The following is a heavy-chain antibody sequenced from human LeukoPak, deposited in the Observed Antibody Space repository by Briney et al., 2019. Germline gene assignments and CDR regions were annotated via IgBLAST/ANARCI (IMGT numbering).Heavy chain of an antibody. V-gene: IGHV3-30*04. CDR2: ISFDGTNK. CDR1: GVTLSHYA. CDR3: ATDYGDYEPIDY. D-gene: IGHD4-17*01. Sequence: PGGSLRLSCTASGVTLSHYAMHWVRQPPGRGLEWVAVISFDGTNKYYADSVEGRFSVSRDNSKNTLYLQMNSLRPDDTAMYYCATDYGDYEPIDYWGQGTLVTVSS. J-gene: IGHJ4*02.